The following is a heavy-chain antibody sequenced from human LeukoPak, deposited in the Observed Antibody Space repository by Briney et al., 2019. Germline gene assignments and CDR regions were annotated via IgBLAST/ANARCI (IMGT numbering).Heavy chain of an antibody. Sequence: ASVKVSCKASGYTFTSYDINWVRQATGQGLEWMGWMNPSSGNTGYAQKFQGRVTITRNTSISTAYMELSSLRSEDTAVYYCARARLGTMVRGVTKAYYFDYWGQGTLVTVSS. CDR1: GYTFTSYD. CDR2: MNPSSGNT. V-gene: IGHV1-8*03. J-gene: IGHJ4*02. D-gene: IGHD3-10*01. CDR3: ARARLGTMVRGVTKAYYFDY.